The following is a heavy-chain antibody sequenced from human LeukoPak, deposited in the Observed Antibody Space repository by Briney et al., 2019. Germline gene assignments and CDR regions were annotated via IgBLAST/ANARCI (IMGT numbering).Heavy chain of an antibody. CDR2: ISISGTET. J-gene: IGHJ4*02. D-gene: IGHD6-19*01. Sequence: GGSLRLSVSASGFTLSSFGMSWVGRAPGKGLEWVSAISISGTETDYIDSVKGRFTISKDTSKNTLYPQMNSLRGEDTAVYYCARGLSSGWFGNWGQGILVTVSS. V-gene: IGHV3-23*01. CDR3: ARGLSSGWFGN. CDR1: GFTLSSFG.